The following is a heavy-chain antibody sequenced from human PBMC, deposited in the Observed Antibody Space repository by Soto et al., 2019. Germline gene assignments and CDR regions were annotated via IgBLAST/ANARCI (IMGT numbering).Heavy chain of an antibody. Sequence: QVQLVESGGGVVQPGRSLRLSCAASGFDFSTYGMHWVRQAPGKGLEWVAVIWYDGSNKYYADSVKGRFTISRDNSRNTLYLQMSSLRAEDTAVYYCARAVGPFDYWGQGTLVPVSS. CDR3: ARAVGPFDY. CDR2: IWYDGSNK. D-gene: IGHD2-2*01. CDR1: GFDFSTYG. V-gene: IGHV3-33*01. J-gene: IGHJ4*02.